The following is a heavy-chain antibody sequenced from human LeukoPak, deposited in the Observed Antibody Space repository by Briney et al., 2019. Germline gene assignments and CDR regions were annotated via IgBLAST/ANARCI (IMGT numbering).Heavy chain of an antibody. CDR2: ISSSSSTI. CDR1: GFTFSSYS. CDR3: ARSSLGMTIGTSDAFDI. Sequence: PGGSLRLSCAASGFTFSSYSMNWVRQAPGKGLEWVSYISSSSSTIYYADSVKGRFTISRDNAKNSLYLQMNSLRDEDTAVYYCARSSLGMTIGTSDAFDIWGQGTMVTVSS. V-gene: IGHV3-48*02. J-gene: IGHJ3*02. D-gene: IGHD4/OR15-4a*01.